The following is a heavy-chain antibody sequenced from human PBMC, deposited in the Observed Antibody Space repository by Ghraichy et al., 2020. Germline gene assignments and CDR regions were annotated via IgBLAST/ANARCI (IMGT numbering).Heavy chain of an antibody. Sequence: GGSLRLPCTASGFTFNNAWVTWVRQAPGKGLEWIGRIKSKADGGTTDYGAPVKGRFTISRDDSKNTVYLQMNSLRTEDTAVYYCGRLGAFDYWGQGTLVTVSS. CDR2: IKSKADGGTT. J-gene: IGHJ4*02. D-gene: IGHD3-9*01. CDR1: GFTFNNAW. CDR3: GRLGAFDY. V-gene: IGHV3-15*01.